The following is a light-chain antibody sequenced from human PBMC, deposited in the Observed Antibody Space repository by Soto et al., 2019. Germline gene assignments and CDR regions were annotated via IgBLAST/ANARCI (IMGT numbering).Light chain of an antibody. CDR1: SGHSDYA. CDR3: QAWGTGGV. J-gene: IGLJ3*02. Sequence: QSVLTQSPSASASPGASVKLTCTLSSGHSDYAIAWHQQQPEKGPRYLMKVTRDGSHTKGDGIPDRFSGSSSGADRYLTISSLRSDDESDYYCQAWGTGGVFGGGTKLTVL. CDR2: VTRDGSH. V-gene: IGLV4-69*01.